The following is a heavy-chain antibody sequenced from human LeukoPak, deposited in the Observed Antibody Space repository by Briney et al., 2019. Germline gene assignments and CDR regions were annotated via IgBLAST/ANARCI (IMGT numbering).Heavy chain of an antibody. CDR1: GGSISSYY. V-gene: IGHV4-4*07. CDR2: IYTSGST. D-gene: IGHD6-13*01. J-gene: IGHJ5*02. CDR3: ARDRGTSFIAAAGNLNWFDP. Sequence: SETLSLTCTVSGGSISSYYWSWIRQPAGKGLEWIGRIYTSGSTNYNPSLKSRVTMSVDTSKNQSSLKLSSVTAADTAVYYCARDRGTSFIAAAGNLNWFDPWGQGTLVTVSS.